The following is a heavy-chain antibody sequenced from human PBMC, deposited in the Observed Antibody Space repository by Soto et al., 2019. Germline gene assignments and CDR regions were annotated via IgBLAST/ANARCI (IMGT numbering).Heavy chain of an antibody. CDR1: GFTFGDYG. CDR3: TRVLGSNGANSGGEY. Sequence: EVQLVESGGGLVQPGRSLRLSCKASGFTFGDYGMSWFRQPPGKGLEWGGYIRSIPYGGTTEYVAPVKGRFVISRVDSNSLASLQMHSLPLDYTAVYYCTRVLGSNGANSGGEYWGRGTLVSVSS. J-gene: IGHJ4*02. D-gene: IGHD2-8*01. CDR2: IRSIPYGGTT. V-gene: IGHV3-49*03.